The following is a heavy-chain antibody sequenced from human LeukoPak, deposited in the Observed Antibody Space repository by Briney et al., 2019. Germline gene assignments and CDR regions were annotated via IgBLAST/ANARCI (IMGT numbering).Heavy chain of an antibody. CDR3: ARDFRTTVTPAAFDI. J-gene: IGHJ3*02. V-gene: IGHV5-51*01. Sequence: GESLKISCKGSGYSFTSYWIGWVRQMPGKGLEWMGIIYPGDSDTRYSPSFQGQVTISADKSISTAYLQWSSLKASDTAMYYCARDFRTTVTPAAFDIWGQGTMVTVSS. D-gene: IGHD4-17*01. CDR2: IYPGDSDT. CDR1: GYSFTSYW.